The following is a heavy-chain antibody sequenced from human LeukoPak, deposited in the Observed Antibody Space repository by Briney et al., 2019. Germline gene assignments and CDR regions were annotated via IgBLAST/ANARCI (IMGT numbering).Heavy chain of an antibody. V-gene: IGHV1-69*13. CDR1: GGTFSSYA. J-gene: IGHJ5*02. Sequence: SVKVSCKASGGTFSSYAISWVRQAPGQGLEWMGGIIPIFGTANYAQKFQGRVTITADESTSTAYMELSSLRSEDTAVYYCARGRDFRSGYQAANNWFDPWGQGTLVTVSS. D-gene: IGHD3-3*01. CDR2: IIPIFGTA. CDR3: ARGRDFRSGYQAANNWFDP.